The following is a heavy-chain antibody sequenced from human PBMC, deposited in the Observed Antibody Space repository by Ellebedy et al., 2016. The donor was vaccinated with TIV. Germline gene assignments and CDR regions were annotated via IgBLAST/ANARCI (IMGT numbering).Heavy chain of an antibody. CDR2: AYKSGST. Sequence: MPSATLSLTCTVSGGSISSSTFYWGWIRQPPGKGLEWIASAYKSGSTYHNPSLTSRVIISVDTAKNQFSLKLSSGSAADTAVYYCASLKGFGGSGVWGQGTTVTVSS. J-gene: IGHJ6*02. CDR1: GGSISSSTFY. CDR3: ASLKGFGGSGV. V-gene: IGHV4-39*01. D-gene: IGHD3-10*01.